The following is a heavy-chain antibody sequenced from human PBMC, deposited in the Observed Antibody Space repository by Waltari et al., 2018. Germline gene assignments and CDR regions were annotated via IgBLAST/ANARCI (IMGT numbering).Heavy chain of an antibody. CDR2: IIPTVGTT. J-gene: IGHJ6*03. V-gene: IGHV1-69*14. Sequence: QVQLVQSGAEVKKPGSSVTVSCKAYGGSFASYGLGWVGQAPGQGLEWMGGIIPTVGTTNYAQKFQGRVTINADKSTSTAYMHLTSLRSEDAAVYYCAGGYYESSGFSFYYFYHMDVWGKGTTVTVSS. CDR3: AGGYYESSGFSFYYFYHMDV. D-gene: IGHD3-22*01. CDR1: GGSFASYG.